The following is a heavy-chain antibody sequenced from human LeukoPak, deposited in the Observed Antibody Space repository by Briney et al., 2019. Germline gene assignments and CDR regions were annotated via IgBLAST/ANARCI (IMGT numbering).Heavy chain of an antibody. CDR1: GISFSSHG. V-gene: IGHV3-33*07. CDR2: IWYDGSNI. J-gene: IGHJ4*02. CDR3: ARARNDYDSNGFSFLDY. D-gene: IGHD3-22*01. Sequence: PGTSLRLSCAASGISFSSHGLYWVRQAPGKGLEWVAVIWYDGSNIYYADSVKGRFTISRDNSKNTLYLQMNSLRAEDTALYYCARARNDYDSNGFSFLDYWCQGTLVTVSS.